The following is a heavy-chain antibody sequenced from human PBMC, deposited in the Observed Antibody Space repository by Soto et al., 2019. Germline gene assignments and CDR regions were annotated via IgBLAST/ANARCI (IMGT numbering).Heavy chain of an antibody. CDR1: GYTFIDYY. J-gene: IGHJ6*02. V-gene: IGHV1-2*02. D-gene: IGHD2-15*01. CDR3: ARDFIAADYGMDV. Sequence: ASVKVSCKASGYTFIDYYIHWVRQAPGQGLEWMGWVSPRSGGTNYAQKFQGRVTMTRDTSISTAYMELSRLRSDDTAVYYCARDFIAADYGMDVWGQGTTVTVSS. CDR2: VSPRSGGT.